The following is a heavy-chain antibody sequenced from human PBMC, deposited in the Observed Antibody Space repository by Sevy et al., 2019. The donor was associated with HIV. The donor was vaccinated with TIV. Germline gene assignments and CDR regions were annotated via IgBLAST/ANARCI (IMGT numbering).Heavy chain of an antibody. D-gene: IGHD3-22*01. CDR3: WDTNDSGPWDY. J-gene: IGHJ4*02. Sequence: GGSLRLSCAAAGFTFNNVWMHWVRQAPGRGLEWIGRIKSETDGATTDYAAPVKGRFTISRDDSKDTLYLQMNSLLAEDTAVYYCWDTNDSGPWDYWGRGTLVTVSS. V-gene: IGHV3-15*01. CDR1: GFTFNNVW. CDR2: IKSETDGATT.